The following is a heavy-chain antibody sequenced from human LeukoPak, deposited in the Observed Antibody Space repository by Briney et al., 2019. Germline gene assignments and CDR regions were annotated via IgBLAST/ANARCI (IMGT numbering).Heavy chain of an antibody. D-gene: IGHD2-15*01. CDR3: ATGGYRTGGSCYKGFDH. Sequence: PGGSLRLSCAASGFPFSTYWMFWVRQAPGKGLVWVSRINGDGSSTSYADSVKGRFTISRDNAENTLYLQMNSLRAEDTAVYYCATGGYRTGGSCYKGFDHWGQGTLVTVSS. V-gene: IGHV3-74*01. CDR2: INGDGSST. J-gene: IGHJ4*02. CDR1: GFPFSTYW.